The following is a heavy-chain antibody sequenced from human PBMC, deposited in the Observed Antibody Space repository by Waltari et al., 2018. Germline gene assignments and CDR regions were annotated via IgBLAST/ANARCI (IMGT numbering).Heavy chain of an antibody. CDR1: GGSISSSSYY. V-gene: IGHV4-39*01. J-gene: IGHJ3*02. D-gene: IGHD3-22*01. Sequence: QLQLQESGPGLVKPSETLSLTCTVSGGSISSSSYYWGWLRQPPGKGLEWIGSYYYSGSTYYNPSLKSRVTISVDTSKNQFSLKLSSVTAADTAVYYCARPKTHYDSSGYKGGDAFDIWGQGTMVTVSS. CDR2: YYYSGST. CDR3: ARPKTHYDSSGYKGGDAFDI.